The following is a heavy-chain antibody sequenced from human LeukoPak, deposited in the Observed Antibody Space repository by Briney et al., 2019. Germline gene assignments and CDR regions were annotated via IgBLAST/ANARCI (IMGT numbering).Heavy chain of an antibody. CDR3: ARRQYYYDSSGYSNFDY. J-gene: IGHJ4*02. CDR1: GGSFSGYY. CDR2: INHSGST. Sequence: PSETLSRTCAVYGGSFSGYYWSWIRQPPGKGLEWIGEINHSGSTNYNPSLKSRVTISVDTSKNQFSLKLSSVTAADTAVYYCARRQYYYDSSGYSNFDYWGQGTLVTVSS. D-gene: IGHD3-22*01. V-gene: IGHV4-34*01.